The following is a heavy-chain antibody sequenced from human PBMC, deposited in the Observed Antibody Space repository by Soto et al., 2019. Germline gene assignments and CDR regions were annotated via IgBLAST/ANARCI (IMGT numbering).Heavy chain of an antibody. J-gene: IGHJ6*02. CDR2: ISYDGSNK. Sequence: GGSLRLSCAASGFTFSSYGMHWVRQAPGKGLEWVAVISYDGSNKYYADSVKGRFTISRDNSKNTLYQQMNSLRAEDTAVYYCAKVRADTAMVNGDYYYGMDVWGQGTTVTVSS. CDR3: AKVRADTAMVNGDYYYGMDV. V-gene: IGHV3-30*18. D-gene: IGHD5-18*01. CDR1: GFTFSSYG.